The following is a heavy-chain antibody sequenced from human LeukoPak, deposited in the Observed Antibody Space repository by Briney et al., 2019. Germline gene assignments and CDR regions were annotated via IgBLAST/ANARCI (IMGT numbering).Heavy chain of an antibody. CDR2: TYYRSKWYN. V-gene: IGHV6-1*01. J-gene: IGHJ6*02. CDR3: ARESRWLRSAYYYYGMDV. Sequence: SQTLSLTCDLSGDSVSSNSAAWNWLRQSPSRGLEWLGRTYYRSKWYNDSAVSVKSRITITPDTSKDQFSLKLNSVTPEDTAVYYCARESRWLRSAYYYYGMDVWGQGTTVTVSS. D-gene: IGHD5-12*01. CDR1: GDSVSSNSAA.